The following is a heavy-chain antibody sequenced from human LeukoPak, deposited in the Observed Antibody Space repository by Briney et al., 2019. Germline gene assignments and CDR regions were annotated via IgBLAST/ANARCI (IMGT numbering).Heavy chain of an antibody. Sequence: GGSLRLSCAASGFTFSSYSMNWVRQAPGRGLEWVSSISSSSSYIYYADSVKGRFTISRDNAKNSLYLQMNSLRAEDTAVYYCARGGGIVVVVAAVTRNAYYFDYWGQGTLVTVSS. CDR2: ISSSSSYI. CDR3: ARGGGIVVVVAAVTRNAYYFDY. CDR1: GFTFSSYS. J-gene: IGHJ4*02. D-gene: IGHD2-15*01. V-gene: IGHV3-21*01.